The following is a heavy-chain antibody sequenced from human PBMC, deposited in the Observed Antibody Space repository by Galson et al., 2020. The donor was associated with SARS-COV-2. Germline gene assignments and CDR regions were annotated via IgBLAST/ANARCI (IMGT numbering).Heavy chain of an antibody. Sequence: ASVKVSCKASGYTFTSYYIHWVRQAPGQGLEWMGWINPNSGGTNYAQKFQGRVTMTRDSSISTAYMELRRLTSDDTAMYYCARGDYISAWCLEYWGQGTLVTVSS. V-gene: IGHV1-2*02. CDR1: GYTFTSYY. J-gene: IGHJ4*02. CDR3: ARGDYISAWCLEY. CDR2: INPNSGGT. D-gene: IGHD6-19*01.